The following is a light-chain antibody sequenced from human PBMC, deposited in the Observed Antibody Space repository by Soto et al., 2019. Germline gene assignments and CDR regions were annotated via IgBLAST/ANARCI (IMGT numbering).Light chain of an antibody. V-gene: IGLV2-14*01. Sequence: QSASVSGSPGQSITISCTGTSSDDGGYNYVSWYQQHPGKAPKLMIYDVSNRPSGVSNRFSGSKSGNTASLTISVLQAEDEADYYCSSYTTGSTLVVFGVGTKMTVL. CDR3: SSYTTGSTLVV. CDR2: DVS. J-gene: IGLJ2*01. CDR1: SSDDGGYNY.